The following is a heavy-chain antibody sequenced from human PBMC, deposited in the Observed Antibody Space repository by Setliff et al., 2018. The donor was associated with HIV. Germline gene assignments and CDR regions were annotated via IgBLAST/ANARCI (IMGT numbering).Heavy chain of an antibody. CDR2: IIPMFGTA. CDR3: ARVPYRSAWFSGGHDAFDV. CDR1: GGSFSRNA. D-gene: IGHD6-19*01. J-gene: IGHJ3*01. Sequence: SVKVSCKASGGSFSRNAISWVRQAPGHGLEWMGGIIPMFGTADYAQKFQGSVTIIADESTSTVYMELRSLRSDDTAVYYCARVPYRSAWFSGGHDAFDVWGQGTMVTVSS. V-gene: IGHV1-69*13.